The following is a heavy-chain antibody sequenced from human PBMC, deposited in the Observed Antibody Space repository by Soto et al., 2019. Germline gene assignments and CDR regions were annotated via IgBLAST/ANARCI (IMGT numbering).Heavy chain of an antibody. CDR2: IYYSGST. CDR1: GGSISSSSYY. J-gene: IGHJ4*02. V-gene: IGHV4-39*01. Sequence: QLQLQESGPGLVKPSETLSLTCTVSGGSISSSSYYWGWIRQPPGKGLEWIGSIYYSGSTYYNPSLKRRLXIXVDXSKNQFSLKLSSVTAADTAVYYCARPPPAISSSDHWGQGTLVTVSS. D-gene: IGHD6-6*01. CDR3: ARPPPAISSSDH.